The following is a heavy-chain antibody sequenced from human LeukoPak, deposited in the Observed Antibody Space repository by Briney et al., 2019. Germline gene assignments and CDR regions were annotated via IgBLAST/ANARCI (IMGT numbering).Heavy chain of an antibody. D-gene: IGHD3-22*01. CDR3: ARGDSIGYYYY. CDR1: GGSISSYY. J-gene: IGHJ4*02. CDR2: IYYSGST. V-gene: IGHV4-59*01. Sequence: PSETLSLTCTVSGGSISSYYWSWIRQPPGKGLEWIGYIYYSGSTNYNPSLKSRVTISVDTSKNQFSLKLSSVTAADTAVYYCARGDSIGYYYYWGQGTLVTVSS.